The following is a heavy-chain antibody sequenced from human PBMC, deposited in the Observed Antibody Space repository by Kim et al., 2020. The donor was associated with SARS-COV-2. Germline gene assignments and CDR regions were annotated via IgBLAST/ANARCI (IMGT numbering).Heavy chain of an antibody. D-gene: IGHD1-26*01. Sequence: PKFQGRVTITADESTSTAYMELSSLRSEDTAVYYCARGGTKIVGATAFDYWGQGTLVTVSS. J-gene: IGHJ4*02. V-gene: IGHV1-69*01. CDR3: ARGGTKIVGATAFDY.